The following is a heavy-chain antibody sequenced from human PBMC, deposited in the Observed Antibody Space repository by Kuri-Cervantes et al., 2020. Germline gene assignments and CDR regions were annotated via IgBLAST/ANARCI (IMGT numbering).Heavy chain of an antibody. V-gene: IGHV4-30-4*01. CDR2: IFYNGGT. D-gene: IGHD1-26*01. CDR1: GGSISSGNYY. CDR3: ARDLYSGSYFYY. J-gene: IGHJ4*02. Sequence: SETLSLTCTVSGGSISSGNYYWSWVRQPPGKGLEWIGYIFYNGGTYYNLSLKSRVTISVDTSKNQFSLKLSSVTAADTAVYYCARDLYSGSYFYYWGQGTLVTVSS.